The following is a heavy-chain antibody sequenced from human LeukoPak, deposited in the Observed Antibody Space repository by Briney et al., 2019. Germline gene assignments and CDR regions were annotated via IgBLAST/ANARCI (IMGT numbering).Heavy chain of an antibody. CDR2: IRNDGSNK. Sequence: GGFLRLSCAASGLTFSAYGMHWVRQAPGKGLEWVAFIRNDGSNKYYADSVKGRFTISRDNSKNTLYLQMNSLRAEDTAVYYCAKAPPYNSSPEYFQHWGQGTLLTVSS. CDR3: AKAPPYNSSPEYFQH. V-gene: IGHV3-30*02. D-gene: IGHD6-6*01. CDR1: GLTFSAYG. J-gene: IGHJ1*01.